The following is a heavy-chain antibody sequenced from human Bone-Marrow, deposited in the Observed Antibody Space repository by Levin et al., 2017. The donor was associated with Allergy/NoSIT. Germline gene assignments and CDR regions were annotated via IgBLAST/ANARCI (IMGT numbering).Heavy chain of an antibody. CDR1: GFTFSSYS. CDR2: ISSSSSYI. V-gene: IGHV3-21*01. CDR3: ARARKVATVTTGGGGRAFDI. J-gene: IGHJ3*02. Sequence: GESLKISCAASGFTFSSYSMNWVRQAPGKGLEWVSSISSSSSYIYYADSVKGRFTISRDNAKNSLYLQMNSLRAEDTAVYYCARARKVATVTTGGGGRAFDIWGQGTMVTVSS. D-gene: IGHD4-17*01.